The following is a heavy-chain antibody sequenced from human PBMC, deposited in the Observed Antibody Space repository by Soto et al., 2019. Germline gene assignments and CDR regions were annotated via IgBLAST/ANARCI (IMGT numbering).Heavy chain of an antibody. CDR2: IYHSGST. Sequence: SETLSLTCAVSSGSISSSNWWSWVRQPPGKGLEWIGEIYHSGSTNYNPSLKSRVTISVDKSKNQFSLKLSSVTAADTAVYYCAGIAARPYYFDYWGQGTLVTVSS. J-gene: IGHJ4*02. D-gene: IGHD6-6*01. CDR1: SGSISSSNW. V-gene: IGHV4-4*02. CDR3: AGIAARPYYFDY.